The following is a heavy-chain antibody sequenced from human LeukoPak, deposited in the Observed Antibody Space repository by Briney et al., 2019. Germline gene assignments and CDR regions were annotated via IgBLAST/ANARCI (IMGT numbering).Heavy chain of an antibody. CDR1: GITFSSYG. D-gene: IGHD3-3*01. J-gene: IGHJ4*02. V-gene: IGHV3-20*04. CDR2: INWNGVST. CDR3: ARDGRYDFWSGSSSYFDC. Sequence: GGSLRLSCAASGITFSSYGMSWVRQAPGKGLEWVSGINWNGVSTRYVDSVKGRFTISRDNAKNSPYLRMNSLRAEDTALYYCARDGRYDFWSGSSSYFDCWGQGTLVTVSS.